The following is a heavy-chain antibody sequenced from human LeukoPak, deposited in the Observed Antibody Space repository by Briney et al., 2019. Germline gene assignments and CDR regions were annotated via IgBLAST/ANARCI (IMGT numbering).Heavy chain of an antibody. CDR2: IIPIFGTA. D-gene: IGHD3-22*01. J-gene: IGHJ4*02. V-gene: IGHV1-69*13. CDR3: ARNGYYDSSGYYNY. Sequence: SVKVSCKASGGTFSSYAISWVRQAPGQGLEWMGGIIPIFGTANYAQKFQGRVTITADESTSTAYMELSSLRSEDTAVYYCARNGYYDSSGYYNYWGQGTLVTVSS. CDR1: GGTFSSYA.